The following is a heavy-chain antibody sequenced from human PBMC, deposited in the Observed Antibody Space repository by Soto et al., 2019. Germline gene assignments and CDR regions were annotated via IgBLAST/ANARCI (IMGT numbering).Heavy chain of an antibody. D-gene: IGHD5-12*01. J-gene: IGHJ3*02. CDR2: FDPEDGET. CDR3: ATAPRSYSGYDDAFDI. Sequence: ASVKVSCKVSGYTLTELSMHWVRQAPGKGLEWMGGFDPEDGETIYAQKFQGRVTMTEDTSTDTAYMELSSLRSEDTAVYYCATAPRSYSGYDDAFDIWGQGTMVTVSS. V-gene: IGHV1-24*01. CDR1: GYTLTELS.